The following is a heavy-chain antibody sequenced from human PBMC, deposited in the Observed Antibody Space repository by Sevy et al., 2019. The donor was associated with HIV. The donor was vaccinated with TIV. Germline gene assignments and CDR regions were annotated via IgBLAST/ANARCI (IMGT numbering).Heavy chain of an antibody. CDR1: AFTFSSYA. D-gene: IGHD6-6*01. CDR2: ISYGGSNK. V-gene: IGHV3-30*04. Sequence: GGSLRLSCAASAFTFSSYAMHWVRQAPGKGLEWVAVISYGGSNKYYADSVKGRFTISRDNSKNTLYLQMNSLRAEDTAVYYCARYSSSDDDAFDIWGQGTMVTVSS. J-gene: IGHJ3*02. CDR3: ARYSSSDDDAFDI.